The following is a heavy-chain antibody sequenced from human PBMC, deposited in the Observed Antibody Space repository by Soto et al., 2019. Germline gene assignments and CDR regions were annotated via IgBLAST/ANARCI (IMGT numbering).Heavy chain of an antibody. V-gene: IGHV3-21*02. CDR1: GFTFNNYA. J-gene: IGHJ4*02. CDR2: ITSTSMYI. Sequence: EVQLVESGGGLVKPGGSLILSCAASGFTFNNYAMSWVRQSPEKGLEWVASITSTSMYIYSSDSMKGRFIISRDNDKNSLYLQMNILRAEDTAVYYCAREPTRGWTRGLYYFDQWGQGTLVTVSS. D-gene: IGHD6-19*01. CDR3: AREPTRGWTRGLYYFDQ.